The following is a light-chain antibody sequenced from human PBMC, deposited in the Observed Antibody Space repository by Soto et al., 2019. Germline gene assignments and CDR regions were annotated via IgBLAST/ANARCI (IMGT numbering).Light chain of an antibody. CDR2: DNN. V-gene: IGLV1-51*01. CDR1: TSNIGNNF. Sequence: QSVLTQPPSVSAAPGQRATISCSGSTSNIGNNFVSWYQQFPGTAPKLLIYDNNKRPSGIPDRFSGSKSGTSATLGITGLQTGDEADYYCGTWDSSLRVGVFGGGTKLTVL. CDR3: GTWDSSLRVGV. J-gene: IGLJ3*02.